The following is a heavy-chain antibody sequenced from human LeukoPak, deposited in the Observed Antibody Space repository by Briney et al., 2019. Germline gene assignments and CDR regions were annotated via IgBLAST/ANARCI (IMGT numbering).Heavy chain of an antibody. CDR2: ISAYNGNT. Sequence: ASVKVSCKASGFRFTSYDINWVRQAPGQGLEWMGWISAYNGNTNYAQKLQGRVTMTTDTSTSTAYMELRSLRSDDTAVYYCARGGCSGGSCYGDYWGQGTLVTVSS. CDR3: ARGGCSGGSCYGDY. J-gene: IGHJ4*02. D-gene: IGHD2-15*01. CDR1: GFRFTSYD. V-gene: IGHV1-18*01.